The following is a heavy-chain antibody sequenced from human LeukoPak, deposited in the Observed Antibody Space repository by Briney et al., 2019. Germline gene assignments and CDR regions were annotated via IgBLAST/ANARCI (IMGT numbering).Heavy chain of an antibody. J-gene: IGHJ5*02. CDR3: AREVAVAGGWFDP. CDR1: GYTFTGYY. D-gene: IGHD6-19*01. CDR2: INPNSGGT. V-gene: IGHV1-2*02. Sequence: ASVKVSCKASGYTFTGYYMHWVRQAPGQGLEWMGWINPNSGGTNYAQKFQGRVTTTRDTSISTAYMELSRLRSDDTAVYYCAREVAVAGGWFDPWGQGTLVTVSS.